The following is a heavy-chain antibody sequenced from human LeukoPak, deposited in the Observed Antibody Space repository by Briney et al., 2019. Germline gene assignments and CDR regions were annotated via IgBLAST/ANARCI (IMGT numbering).Heavy chain of an antibody. CDR2: INWNGGRT. CDR1: GCTFSSYW. Sequence: PGGSLRLSCAASGCTFSSYWMHWVRQAPGKGLEWVSGINWNGGRTGYADSVKGRFTISRDNAKNSLYLQMNSLRVEDTALYYCARDYDYGDYPGYWGQGTLVTVSS. V-gene: IGHV3-20*04. CDR3: ARDYDYGDYPGY. D-gene: IGHD4-17*01. J-gene: IGHJ4*02.